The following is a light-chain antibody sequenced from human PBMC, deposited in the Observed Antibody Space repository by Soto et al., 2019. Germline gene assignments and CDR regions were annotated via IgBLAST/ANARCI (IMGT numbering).Light chain of an antibody. CDR1: QSISSW. Sequence: DIQMIQSPSTLSASVGDRVTITCRASQSISSWLAWYQQKPGKAPKLLIYKTSNLETGVPSRFSGSGSGTEFTLTISSLQPDDFATYYCQQYNSYSWTFGQGTKVEIK. CDR3: QQYNSYSWT. CDR2: KTS. V-gene: IGKV1-5*03. J-gene: IGKJ1*01.